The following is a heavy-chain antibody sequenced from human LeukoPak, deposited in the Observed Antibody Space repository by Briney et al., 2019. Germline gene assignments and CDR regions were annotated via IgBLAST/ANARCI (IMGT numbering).Heavy chain of an antibody. D-gene: IGHD4-17*01. CDR1: GGSISSGDYY. CDR3: AREADGDYVPGDY. V-gene: IGHV4-30-4*01. J-gene: IGHJ4*02. Sequence: SETLSLTCTVSGGSISSGDYYWSWIRQPPGKGLEWIGYIYYSGSTYYNPSLKSRVTISVDTSKNQFSLKLSSVTAADTAVYYCAREADGDYVPGDYWGQGTLVTVSS. CDR2: IYYSGST.